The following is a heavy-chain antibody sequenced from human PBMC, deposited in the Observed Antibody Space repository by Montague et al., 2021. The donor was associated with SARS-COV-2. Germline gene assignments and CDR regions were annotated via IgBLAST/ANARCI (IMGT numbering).Heavy chain of an antibody. Sequence: SETLSLTCTVSGYSISSGYYWGWIRQPPGKGLEWIGGIYHSGSTYYNPSLKSRVTITVDTSKNQFSLKLISVTAAATAVYYCAGERRYCSGGSCYSGWFDPWGQGTLVTVSS. CDR1: GYSISSGYY. D-gene: IGHD2-15*01. CDR3: AGERRYCSGGSCYSGWFDP. J-gene: IGHJ5*02. V-gene: IGHV4-38-2*02. CDR2: IYHSGST.